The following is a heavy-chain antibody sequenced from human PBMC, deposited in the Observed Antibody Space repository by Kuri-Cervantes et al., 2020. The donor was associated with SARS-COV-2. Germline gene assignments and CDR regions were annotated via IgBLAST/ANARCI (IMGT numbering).Heavy chain of an antibody. J-gene: IGHJ3*02. CDR3: TSVYYDFWSGYYGAFDI. CDR2: IRSKANSYAT. D-gene: IGHD3-3*01. CDR1: GFTFSGSA. V-gene: IGHV3-73*01. Sequence: LSLTCAASGFTFSGSAMHWVRQASGKGLEWVGRIRSKANSYATAYAASVKGRFTISRDDPKNTAYLQMNSLKTEDTAVYYCTSVYYDFWSGYYGAFDIWGQGTMVTVSS.